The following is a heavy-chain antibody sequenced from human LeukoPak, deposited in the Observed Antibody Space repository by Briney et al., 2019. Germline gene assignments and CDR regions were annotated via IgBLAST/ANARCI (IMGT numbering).Heavy chain of an antibody. V-gene: IGHV3-21*01. D-gene: IGHD2-21*02. CDR1: GFTFSSYS. CDR2: ISSSSSYI. Sequence: GGSLRLSCAASGFTFSSYSMNWVRQAPGKGLEGVSSISSSSSYIYYADSVKGRFTISRDNAKNSLYLQMNSLRAEDTAVYYCARGLLAYCGGDCYSGFDYWGQGTLVTVSS. J-gene: IGHJ4*02. CDR3: ARGLLAYCGGDCYSGFDY.